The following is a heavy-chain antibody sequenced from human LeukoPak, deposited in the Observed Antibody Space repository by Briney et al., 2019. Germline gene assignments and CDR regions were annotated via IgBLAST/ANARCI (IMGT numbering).Heavy chain of an antibody. D-gene: IGHD3-16*02. V-gene: IGHV1-2*06. J-gene: IGHJ4*02. CDR2: INPNSGGT. CDR3: ARELYDYVWGSYRYYFDY. CDR1: GYTFTGYY. Sequence: GASVKVSCKASGYTFTGYYMHWVRQAPGQGLEWMGRINPNSGGTNYAQKFQGRVTTTRDTSISTAYMELSRLRSDDTAVYYCARELYDYVWGSYRYYFDYWGQGTLVTVSS.